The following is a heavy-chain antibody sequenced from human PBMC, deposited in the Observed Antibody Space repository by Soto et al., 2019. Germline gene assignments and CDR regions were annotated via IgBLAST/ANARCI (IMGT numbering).Heavy chain of an antibody. J-gene: IGHJ5*02. D-gene: IGHD2-15*01. CDR1: GGSISSGGYY. V-gene: IGHV4-31*03. CDR2: IYYSGST. Sequence: PSETLSLTCTVSGGSISSGGYYWSWIRQHPGKGLEWIGYIYYSGSTYYNPSLKSRVTISVDTSKNQFSLKLSSVTAADTAVYYCARGHYCSGGSCYPGSWFDLWGQGTLVTVSS. CDR3: ARGHYCSGGSCYPGSWFDL.